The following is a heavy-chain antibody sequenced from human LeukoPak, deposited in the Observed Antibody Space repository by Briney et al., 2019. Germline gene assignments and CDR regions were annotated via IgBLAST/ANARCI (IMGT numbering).Heavy chain of an antibody. Sequence: SETLSLTCTVSGDSISSYYWSWIRQPPGKGLEWIGYIYYSGSTNYNPSLESRVTISVDTSKNQFSLKLSSVTAADTAVYYCARIHRDSGSPTWFYWGQGTLVTVSS. D-gene: IGHD3-10*01. V-gene: IGHV4-59*08. CDR2: IYYSGST. CDR1: GDSISSYY. J-gene: IGHJ4*02. CDR3: ARIHRDSGSPTWFY.